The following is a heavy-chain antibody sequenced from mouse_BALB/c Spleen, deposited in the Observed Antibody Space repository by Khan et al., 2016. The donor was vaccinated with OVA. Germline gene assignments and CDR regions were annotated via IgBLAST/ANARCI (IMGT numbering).Heavy chain of an antibody. CDR1: GYSFTGYF. CDR2: INPHIGET. V-gene: IGHV1-20*02. Sequence: VQLKQSGPELVRPGASVKISCKASGYSFTGYFMNWVMQSPGKSLEWIGRINPHIGETFYNQRFKDKATLTVDESSSTAHMELRSLASEDSAVYYWTRSYRSDFDYWGQGTTLTVSA. D-gene: IGHD1-1*01. CDR3: TRSYRSDFDY. J-gene: IGHJ2*01.